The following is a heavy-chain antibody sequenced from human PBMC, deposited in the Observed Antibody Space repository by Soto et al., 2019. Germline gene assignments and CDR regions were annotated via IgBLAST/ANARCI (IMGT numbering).Heavy chain of an antibody. J-gene: IGHJ4*02. CDR3: ARGTGDYDFWSGYHATDYFDY. CDR2: ISSSSYI. D-gene: IGHD3-3*01. V-gene: IGHV3-21*01. Sequence: GGSLRLSCAASGFTFSSYSMNWVRQAPGKGLEWVSSISSSSYIYYADSVKGRFTISRDNAKNSLYLQLNSLRAEDTAVYYCARGTGDYDFWSGYHATDYFDYWGQGTLVTVSS. CDR1: GFTFSSYS.